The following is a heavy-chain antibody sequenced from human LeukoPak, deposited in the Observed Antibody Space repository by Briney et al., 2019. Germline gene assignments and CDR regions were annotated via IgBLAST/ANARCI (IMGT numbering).Heavy chain of an antibody. D-gene: IGHD2-15*01. Sequence: PGGSLRLSCAASGFTFSSYGMHWVRQAPGKGLEWVAVIWYDGSNEYYADSVKGRFTISRDNSKNTLYLQMSSLRAEDTAVYYCARDQGYCSGGNCYSAFDYWGQGTLVTVSS. V-gene: IGHV3-33*01. J-gene: IGHJ4*02. CDR2: IWYDGSNE. CDR3: ARDQGYCSGGNCYSAFDY. CDR1: GFTFSSYG.